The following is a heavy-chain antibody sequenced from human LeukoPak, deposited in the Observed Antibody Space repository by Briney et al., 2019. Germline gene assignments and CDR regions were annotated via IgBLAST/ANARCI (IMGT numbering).Heavy chain of an antibody. V-gene: IGHV4-39*01. CDR1: GGSISSSSHY. CDR3: ARRQMSINAFDI. J-gene: IGHJ3*02. Sequence: SETLSLTCTVSGGSISSSSHYWGWNRQPPQLEGKGLEWIGSFYYSGSTYYNPSLKSRVTISGDTSKNQFSLKLSSVTAADTAVYYCARRQMSINAFDIWGQGTMVTVSS. CDR2: FYYSGST. D-gene: IGHD6-6*01.